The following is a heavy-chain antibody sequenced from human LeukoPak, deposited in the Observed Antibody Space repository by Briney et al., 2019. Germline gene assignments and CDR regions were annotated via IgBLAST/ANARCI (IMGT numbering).Heavy chain of an antibody. CDR2: IYYSGST. J-gene: IGHJ4*02. V-gene: IGHV4-39*01. D-gene: IGHD6-13*01. CDR1: GGSISSSSYY. CDR3: ATLSLIAAAGT. Sequence: SETLSLTCTVSGGSISSSSYYWGWIRQPPGKGLEWIGSIYYSGSTYYNPSLKSRVTISVDTPKNQFSLKLSSVTAADTAVYYCATLSLIAAAGTWGQGTLVTVSS.